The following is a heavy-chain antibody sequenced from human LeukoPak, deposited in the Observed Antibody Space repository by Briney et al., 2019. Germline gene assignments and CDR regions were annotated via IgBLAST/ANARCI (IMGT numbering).Heavy chain of an antibody. J-gene: IGHJ1*01. CDR1: GFTFDDYA. V-gene: IGHV3-9*01. CDR3: AKGYSSIHSAECFQH. Sequence: GGSLRLSCAASGFTFDDYAMHWVRQAPGKGLEWVSGISWNSGSIGYADSAKGRFTISRDNAKNSLYLQMNSLRAEDTALYYCAKGYSSIHSAECFQHWGQGTLVTVSS. CDR2: ISWNSGSI. D-gene: IGHD6-13*01.